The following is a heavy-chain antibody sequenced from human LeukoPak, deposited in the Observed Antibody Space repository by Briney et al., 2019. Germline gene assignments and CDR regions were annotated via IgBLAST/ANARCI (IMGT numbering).Heavy chain of an antibody. CDR1: GYTFAKYW. Sequence: RGESLTISCKVSGYTFAKYWIGWVRKMHGKGLEWMGIIYPGDSDTRYSPSFQGQVTISADMSISTAYLQWSSLKASDTAVYYCARFAYGSDYYPGYYWGQGTLVTVSS. CDR2: IYPGDSDT. D-gene: IGHD3-22*01. V-gene: IGHV5-51*01. J-gene: IGHJ4*02. CDR3: ARFAYGSDYYPGYY.